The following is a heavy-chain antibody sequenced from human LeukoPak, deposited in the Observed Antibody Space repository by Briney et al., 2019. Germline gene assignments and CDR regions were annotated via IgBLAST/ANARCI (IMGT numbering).Heavy chain of an antibody. D-gene: IGHD2-2*01. J-gene: IGHJ6*04. CDR2: INPSGGST. V-gene: IGHV1-46*01. CDR1: GYTFTSYY. CDR3: ERHQLHYYGMDL. Sequence: ASVKVSCKASGYTFTSYYMHWVRQAPGQGLEWMGIINPSGGSTSYAQKFQGRVTMTRDTSTSTVYMELSSLRPEDTAVYYCERHQLHYYGMDLWRKEPTVPVPS.